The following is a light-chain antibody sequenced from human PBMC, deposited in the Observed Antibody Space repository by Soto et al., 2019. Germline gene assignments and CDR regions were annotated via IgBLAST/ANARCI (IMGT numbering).Light chain of an antibody. Sequence: QSALTQPASVSGSPGQSITISCTGTSSDVGGYKYVSWYQQHPGKAPKLMIYEVSNRPSGVSSRFSGSQSGNTASLTISGLQAEDEADYYCNSYTSSSTHVFGTGTKLTVL. V-gene: IGLV2-14*01. CDR1: SSDVGGYKY. CDR2: EVS. J-gene: IGLJ1*01. CDR3: NSYTSSSTHV.